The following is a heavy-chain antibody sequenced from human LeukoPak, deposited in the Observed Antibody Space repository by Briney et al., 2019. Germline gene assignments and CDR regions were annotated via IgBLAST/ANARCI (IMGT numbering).Heavy chain of an antibody. D-gene: IGHD3-22*01. CDR3: ARDSIVVVSSVFDY. CDR1: GFTFSSYS. Sequence: GGSLRLSCAASGFTFSSYSMNWVRQAPGKGLEWVSSISSSSGYIYYADSVKGRFTISRDNAKNSLYLQMNSLRAEDTAVYYCARDSIVVVSSVFDYWGQGTLVTVSS. V-gene: IGHV3-21*01. J-gene: IGHJ4*02. CDR2: ISSSSGYI.